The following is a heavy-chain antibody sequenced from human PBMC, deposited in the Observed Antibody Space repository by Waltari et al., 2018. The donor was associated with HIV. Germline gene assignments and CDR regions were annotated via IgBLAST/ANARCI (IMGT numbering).Heavy chain of an antibody. CDR2: IYSGGST. D-gene: IGHD3-10*01. CDR1: GFIVTSHY. Sequence: EVQLVESGGGLIQPGGSLRLSCAVSGFIVTSHYMSWVRQAPGKGREWVSVIYSGGSTYYADSVKGRFTISRDNSKNTLYLQMNSLRAEDTAVYYCARELFPYGSGTQWGYWGQGTLVTVSS. J-gene: IGHJ4*02. V-gene: IGHV3-53*01. CDR3: ARELFPYGSGTQWGY.